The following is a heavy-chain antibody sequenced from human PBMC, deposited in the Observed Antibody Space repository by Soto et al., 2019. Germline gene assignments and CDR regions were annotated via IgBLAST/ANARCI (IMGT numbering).Heavy chain of an antibody. CDR3: AREVTMVRGAPDDYYYYMDV. J-gene: IGHJ6*03. CDR2: ISAYNGNT. Sequence: ASVKVSCKASGYTFTSYGISWVRQAPGQGLEWMGWISAYNGNTNYAQKLQGRVTMTTDTSTSTAYMELRSLRSDDTAVYYCAREVTMVRGAPDDYYYYMDVWGKGTTVTVSS. CDR1: GYTFTSYG. V-gene: IGHV1-18*01. D-gene: IGHD3-10*01.